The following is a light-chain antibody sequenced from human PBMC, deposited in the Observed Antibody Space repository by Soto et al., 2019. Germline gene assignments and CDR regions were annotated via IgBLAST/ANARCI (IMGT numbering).Light chain of an antibody. Sequence: DIQITQSPSTLSASVGDRVTITCRASQSISSWLAWYQQKPGKTPKLLIYDASSLESGVPSRFSGSVSGTEFTLTISSLHPDDVATYYCQHFTFGQGTKVDIK. CDR3: QHFT. J-gene: IGKJ2*01. CDR1: QSISSW. V-gene: IGKV1-5*01. CDR2: DAS.